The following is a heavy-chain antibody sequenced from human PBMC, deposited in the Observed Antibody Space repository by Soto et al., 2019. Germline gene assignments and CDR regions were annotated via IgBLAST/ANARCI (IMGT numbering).Heavy chain of an antibody. Sequence: PSETLSLTCTVSGGSISSYYWSWIRQPPGKGLEWIGYIYYSGSTNYNPSLKSRVTISVDTSKNQFSLKLSSVTAADTAVYYCARFLTDASDFDYWGQGTLVTVSS. D-gene: IGHD4-4*01. J-gene: IGHJ4*02. CDR2: IYYSGST. V-gene: IGHV4-59*01. CDR1: GGSISSYY. CDR3: ARFLTDASDFDY.